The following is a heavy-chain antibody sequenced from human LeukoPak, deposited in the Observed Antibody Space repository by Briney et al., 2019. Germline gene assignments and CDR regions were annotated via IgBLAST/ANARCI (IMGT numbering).Heavy chain of an antibody. CDR2: IYYSGST. CDR1: GGSISSHY. J-gene: IGHJ2*01. D-gene: IGHD2-2*01. CDR3: ARDRSGKYQLLSYWYFDL. Sequence: SETLSLTCTASGGSISSHYWSWIRQPPGKGLEWIGYIYYSGSTNYNPSLKSRVTISVDTSKNQFSLKLSSVTAADTAVYYCARDRSGKYQLLSYWYFDLWGRGTLVTVSS. V-gene: IGHV4-59*11.